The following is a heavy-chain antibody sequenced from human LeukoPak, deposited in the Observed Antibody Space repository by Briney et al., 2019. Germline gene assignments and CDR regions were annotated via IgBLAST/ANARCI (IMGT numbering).Heavy chain of an antibody. CDR2: INPSGGST. CDR3: ARGVYGDYPINPFDY. J-gene: IGHJ4*02. V-gene: IGHV1-46*01. Sequence: ASVKVSCKASGYTFTSYYMHWVRQAPGQGLEWMGIINPSGGSTSYAQKFQGRVTMTRDTSTSTVYVELSSLRSEDTAVYYCARGVYGDYPINPFDYWGQGTLVTVSS. CDR1: GYTFTSYY. D-gene: IGHD4-17*01.